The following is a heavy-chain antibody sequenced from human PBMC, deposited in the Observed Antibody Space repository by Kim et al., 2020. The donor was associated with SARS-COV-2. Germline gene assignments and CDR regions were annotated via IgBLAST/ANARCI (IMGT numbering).Heavy chain of an antibody. Sequence: GGSLRLSCAASGFSFSIYAMSWVRQAPGKGLEWVSVILGGSTDTAYIDSVRGRFTISRDDSRNTLYLQMNSLRVEDTAVYYCAKDQPGAGTLDSWGQGTLVTVSS. D-gene: IGHD6-19*01. J-gene: IGHJ4*02. CDR2: ILGGSTDT. V-gene: IGHV3-23*03. CDR1: GFSFSIYA. CDR3: AKDQPGAGTLDS.